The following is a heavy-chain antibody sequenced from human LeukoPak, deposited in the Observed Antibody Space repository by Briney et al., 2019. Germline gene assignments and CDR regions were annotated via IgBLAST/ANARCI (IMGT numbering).Heavy chain of an antibody. D-gene: IGHD5-12*01. V-gene: IGHV1-8*01. CDR2: MNPNSGNT. CDR3: ARGYSGYDQPLAHYYYYYMDV. Sequence: ASVKVSCKASGYTFTSYDINWVRQATGQGLEWMGWMNPNSGNTGYAQKFQGRVTMTTDTSTSTAYMELRSLRSDDTAVYYCARGYSGYDQPLAHYYYYYMDVWGKGTTVTVSS. J-gene: IGHJ6*03. CDR1: GYTFTSYD.